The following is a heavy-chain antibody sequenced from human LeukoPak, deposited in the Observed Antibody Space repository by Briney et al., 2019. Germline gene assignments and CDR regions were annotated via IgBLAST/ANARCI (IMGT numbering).Heavy chain of an antibody. CDR2: ISYGGSNK. J-gene: IGHJ4*02. V-gene: IGHV3-30*18. CDR1: GFTFSSYG. Sequence: DPGGSLRLSCAASGFTFSSYGMHWVRQAPGKGLEWVAVISYGGSNKYYADSVKGRFTISRDNSKNTLYLQMNSLRAEDTAVYYCAKPRGVLTVYAYFDYWGQGTLVTVSS. CDR3: AKPRGVLTVYAYFDY. D-gene: IGHD2-8*01.